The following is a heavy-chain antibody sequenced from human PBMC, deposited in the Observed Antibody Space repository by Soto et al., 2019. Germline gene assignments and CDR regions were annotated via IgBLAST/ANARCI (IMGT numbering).Heavy chain of an antibody. Sequence: PGESLKISCKGSGYSFTSYWIAWVRQVPGKGLEWMGIIYPADSDVRHRPSFQGQITISVDKSLSTAYLQWSSLKASDTAMYYCARQDCSGGSCHSSRHYYYGMDVWGQGTTVTVSS. CDR3: ARQDCSGGSCHSSRHYYYGMDV. J-gene: IGHJ6*02. CDR2: IYPADSDV. CDR1: GYSFTSYW. D-gene: IGHD2-15*01. V-gene: IGHV5-51*01.